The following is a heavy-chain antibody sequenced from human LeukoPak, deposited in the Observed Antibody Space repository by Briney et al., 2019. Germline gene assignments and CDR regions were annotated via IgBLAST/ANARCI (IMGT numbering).Heavy chain of an antibody. CDR2: ISAYNGNT. CDR3: ARDKFRRSSSWYYFDY. J-gene: IGHJ4*02. CDR1: GYTYTSYG. D-gene: IGHD6-13*01. V-gene: IGHV1-18*01. Sequence: ASVKVSCKASGYTYTSYGISWVRQAPGQGLEWMGWISAYNGNTNYAQKLQGRVTMTTDTSTSTAYMELRSLRSDDTAVYYCARDKFRRSSSWYYFDYWGQGTLVTVSP.